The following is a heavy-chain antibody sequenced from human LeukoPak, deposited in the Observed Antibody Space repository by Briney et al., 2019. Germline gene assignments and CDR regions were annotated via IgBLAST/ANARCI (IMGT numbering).Heavy chain of an antibody. Sequence: ASVKVSCKASGYTFTGYYMHWVRQAPGQGLEWMGWINPNSGGTNYAQKFQGRVTMTRDTSISTAYMELSRLRSDDTAVYYCARDLDPKRTYSKASRFDPWGQGTLDTVSS. D-gene: IGHD1-1*01. CDR3: ARDLDPKRTYSKASRFDP. CDR2: INPNSGGT. V-gene: IGHV1-2*02. J-gene: IGHJ5*02. CDR1: GYTFTGYY.